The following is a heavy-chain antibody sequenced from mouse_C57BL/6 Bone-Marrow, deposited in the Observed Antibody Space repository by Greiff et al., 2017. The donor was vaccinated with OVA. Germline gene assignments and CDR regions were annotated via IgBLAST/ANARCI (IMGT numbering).Heavy chain of an antibody. CDR1: GYAFTNYL. V-gene: IGHV1-54*01. CDR3: ARLNWDLDY. J-gene: IGHJ2*01. D-gene: IGHD4-1*01. Sequence: VKLQQSGAELVRPGTSVKVSCKASGYAFTNYLIEWVKQRPGQGLEWIGVINPGSGGTNYNEKFKGKATLTADKSSSTAYMQLSSLTSEDSAVYFCARLNWDLDYWGQGTTLTVSS. CDR2: INPGSGGT.